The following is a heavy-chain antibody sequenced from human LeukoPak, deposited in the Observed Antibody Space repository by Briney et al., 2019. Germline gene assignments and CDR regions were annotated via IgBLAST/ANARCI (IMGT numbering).Heavy chain of an antibody. CDR3: ARDLAYSRLDY. D-gene: IGHD5-18*01. J-gene: IGHJ4*02. Sequence: TGGSLRLSCAASGFSFSSYSMNWVRQAPGKGLEWVSSISSSSRYIYYADSVKGRFTISRDNAENSLYLQMNSLRVEDTAFYYCARDLAYSRLDYWGQGMLVTVSS. CDR1: GFSFSSYS. CDR2: ISSSSRYI. V-gene: IGHV3-21*01.